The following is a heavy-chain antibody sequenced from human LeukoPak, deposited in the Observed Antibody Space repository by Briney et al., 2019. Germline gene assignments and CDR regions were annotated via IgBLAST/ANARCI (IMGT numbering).Heavy chain of an antibody. CDR3: ASADYYDSSGYWMGFDY. J-gene: IGHJ4*02. CDR2: ISGSGGST. D-gene: IGHD3-22*01. V-gene: IGHV3-23*01. CDR1: GFTFSSYA. Sequence: GGSLRRSCAASGFTFSSYAMSWVRQAPGKGLEWVSAISGSGGSTYYADSVKGRFTISRDNSKNTLYLQMNSLRAEDTAVYYCASADYYDSSGYWMGFDYWGQGTLVTVSS.